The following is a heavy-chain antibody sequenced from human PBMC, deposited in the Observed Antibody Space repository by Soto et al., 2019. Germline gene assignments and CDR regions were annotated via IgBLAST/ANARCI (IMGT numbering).Heavy chain of an antibody. CDR1: ADTFTGYY. D-gene: IGHD1-26*01. J-gene: IGHJ5*02. V-gene: IGHV1-46*01. CDR3: ARSSGGAVGIIIVGSSWLAP. CDR2: INPNGGSP. Sequence: ASVKASCKAPADTFTGYYIHWARKAPGHGLEWMGIINPNGGSPRFAQSFQGRITMNSETSAGTVYMELRSLRSEGTAISDCARSSGGAVGIIIVGSSWLAPWGQGSLVSDSS.